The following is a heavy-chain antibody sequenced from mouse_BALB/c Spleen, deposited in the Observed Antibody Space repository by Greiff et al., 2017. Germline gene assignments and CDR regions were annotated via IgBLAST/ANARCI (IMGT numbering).Heavy chain of an antibody. J-gene: IGHJ4*01. V-gene: IGHV2-2*02. CDR2: IWSGGST. Sequence: QVQLQQSGPGLVQPSQSLSITCTVSGFSLTSYGVHWVRQSPGKGLEWLGVIWSGGSTDYNAAFISRLSISKDNSKSQVFFKMNSLQANDTAIYYCAREGEYYYGSSSYYYAMDYWGQGTSVTVSS. D-gene: IGHD1-1*01. CDR3: AREGEYYYGSSSYYYAMDY. CDR1: GFSLTSYG.